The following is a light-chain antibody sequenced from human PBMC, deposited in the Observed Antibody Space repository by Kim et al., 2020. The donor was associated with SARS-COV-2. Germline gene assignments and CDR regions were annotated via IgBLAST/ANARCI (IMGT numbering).Light chain of an antibody. V-gene: IGLV1-40*01. CDR3: QSYDSSLSGV. CDR1: SSNIGAGYD. Sequence: QSVLTQPPSVSGAPGQRDTISCTGSSSNIGAGYDVHWYQQLPGTAPKLLIYGNSNRPSGVPDRFSGSKSGTSASLAITGLQAEDEADYYCQSYDSSLSGVFGGGTKLTVL. J-gene: IGLJ3*02. CDR2: GNS.